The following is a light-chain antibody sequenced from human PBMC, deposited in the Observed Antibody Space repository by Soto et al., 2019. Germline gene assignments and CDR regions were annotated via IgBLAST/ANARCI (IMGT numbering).Light chain of an antibody. V-gene: IGKV1-39*01. CDR3: QQTYRLPPT. Sequence: DIRMTQAQSSLPASVRVRVTITCRASPTISSSLNWHQKRPGTAPTLLIRGASSLQRAVPARYSGSGSGTDCPLTIDSLQPEDFATYYCQQTYRLPPTFGEGNQVDI. CDR2: GAS. CDR1: PTISSS. J-gene: IGKJ4*01.